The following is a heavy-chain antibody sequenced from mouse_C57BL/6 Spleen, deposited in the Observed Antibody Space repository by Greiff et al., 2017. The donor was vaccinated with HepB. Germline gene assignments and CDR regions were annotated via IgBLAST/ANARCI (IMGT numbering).Heavy chain of an antibody. CDR3: ARDGGLGFAY. J-gene: IGHJ3*01. V-gene: IGHV3-6*01. CDR1: GYSITSGYY. Sequence: EVKLMESGPGLVKPSQSLSLTCSVTGYSITSGYYWNWIRQFPGNKLEWMGYISYDGSNNYNPSLKNRISITRDTSKNQFFLKLNSVTTEDTATYYCARDGGLGFAYWGQGTLVTVSA. D-gene: IGHD2-2*01. CDR2: ISYDGSN.